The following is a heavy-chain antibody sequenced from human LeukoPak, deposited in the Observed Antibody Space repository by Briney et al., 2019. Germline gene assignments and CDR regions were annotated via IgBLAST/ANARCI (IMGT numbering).Heavy chain of an antibody. CDR3: VRQDYYDSRGSWLDP. CDR2: IYPGDSDT. CDR1: GYRFSSHW. V-gene: IGHV5-51*01. J-gene: IGHJ5*02. D-gene: IGHD3-22*01. Sequence: GESLKISFKGSGYRFSSHWIGWVRQMPGKGLEWMGIIYPGDSDTRYSPSFQGQVSISADKSISTAYLQWSSLKASDTAMYYCVRQDYYDSRGSWLDPWGQGTLVTISS.